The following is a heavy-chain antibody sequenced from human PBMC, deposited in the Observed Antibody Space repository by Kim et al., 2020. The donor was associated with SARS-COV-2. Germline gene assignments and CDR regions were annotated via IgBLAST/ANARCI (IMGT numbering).Heavy chain of an antibody. J-gene: IGHJ3*02. D-gene: IGHD3-3*01. CDR3: ASDRSAAFDI. V-gene: IGHV3-74*01. CDR1: GFTISSLW. Sequence: GGSLRLSCAASGFTISSLWMHWVRQAPGKGLVWVSRIKDDGSTTNYAASVKGRFTVCRDNAKNTLYLHMNSLRAEDAAVYYCASDRSAAFDIWGQGTMVTVSS. CDR2: IKDDGSTT.